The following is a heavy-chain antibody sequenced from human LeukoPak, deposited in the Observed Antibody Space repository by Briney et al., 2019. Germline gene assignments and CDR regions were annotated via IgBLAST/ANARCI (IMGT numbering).Heavy chain of an antibody. V-gene: IGHV3-9*01. J-gene: IGHJ4*02. CDR1: GFTFSNYW. D-gene: IGHD6-13*01. CDR3: ARDGSYSSSWYFDY. Sequence: SGGSLRLSCAASGFTFSNYWMHWVRQAPGKGLEWVSGISWHSGSIAYADSVKGRFAISRDNAKNSLYLQMNSLRAEDTAVYYCARDGSYSSSWYFDYWGQGTLVTVSS. CDR2: ISWHSGSI.